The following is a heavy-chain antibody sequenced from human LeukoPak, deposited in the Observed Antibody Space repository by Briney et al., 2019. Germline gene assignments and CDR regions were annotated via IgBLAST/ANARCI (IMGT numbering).Heavy chain of an antibody. CDR2: ISGSGGST. V-gene: IGHV3-23*01. CDR3: AKDKTSSGHNWFDP. CDR1: GFTFSSYA. D-gene: IGHD3-10*01. Sequence: PGGSLRLSCAASGFTFSSYAMSWVRQAPGKGLGWVSAISGSGGSTYYADSVKGRFTISRDNSKNTLYLQMNSLRAEDTAVYYCAKDKTSSGHNWFDPWGQGTLVTVSS. J-gene: IGHJ5*02.